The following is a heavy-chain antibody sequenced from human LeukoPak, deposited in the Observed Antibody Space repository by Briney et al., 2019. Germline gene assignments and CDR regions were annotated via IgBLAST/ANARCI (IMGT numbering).Heavy chain of an antibody. Sequence: GRSLRLSCAASGFTFDDYAMHWVRQAPGKGLEWVSGISWNSGSKGYADSVKGRSTISRDNAKNSLYLQINSLRPEDMALYYCAKDSGFWSATNLGYFDYWGQGTLVTVSS. J-gene: IGHJ4*02. CDR1: GFTFDDYA. CDR2: ISWNSGSK. CDR3: AKDSGFWSATNLGYFDY. V-gene: IGHV3-9*03. D-gene: IGHD3-3*01.